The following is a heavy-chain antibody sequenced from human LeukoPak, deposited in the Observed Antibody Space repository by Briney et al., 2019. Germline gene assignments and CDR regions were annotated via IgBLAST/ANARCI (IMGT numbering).Heavy chain of an antibody. CDR1: GYTFTGDY. CDR3: GREIIAAAGGFDP. CDR2: INPNSGVS. V-gene: IGHV1-2*02. J-gene: IGHJ5*02. D-gene: IGHD6-13*01. Sequence: ASVKVSCKTSGYTFTGDYIHWVRQAPGQGPEWMGWINPNSGVSNYAQKFQGRVTMTRDTSISTAYMELSGLTSDDTAAYYCGREIIAAAGGFDPGAREPW.